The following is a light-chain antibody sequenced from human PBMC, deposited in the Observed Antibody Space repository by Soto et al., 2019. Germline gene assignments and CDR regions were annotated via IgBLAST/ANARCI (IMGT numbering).Light chain of an antibody. CDR2: DAS. V-gene: IGKV3-15*01. CDR1: QSVSSS. J-gene: IGKJ4*01. CDR3: QQYAKWPPLT. Sequence: EIVMTQSPATLSVSPGERVTLSCRASQSVSSSFLAWYQQKPGQAPRLLIYDASTRATGIPARFSGSGSGTEITLTISSLQSEDFAIYYCQQYAKWPPLTCGGGTKVEIK.